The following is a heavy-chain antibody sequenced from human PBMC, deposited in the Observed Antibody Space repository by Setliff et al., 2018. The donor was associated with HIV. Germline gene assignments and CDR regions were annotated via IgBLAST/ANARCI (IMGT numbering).Heavy chain of an antibody. J-gene: IGHJ4*02. Sequence: PGESLKISCKGSGYSFTSYWIGWVRRMPGKGLEWMGIIYPRDSDTRYSPSFQGQVTISADKSISAAYLQWNSLKASDTAVYYCARPRYSSSSEVDYWGQGTLVTVSS. V-gene: IGHV5-51*01. CDR3: ARPRYSSSSEVDY. D-gene: IGHD6-6*01. CDR1: GYSFTSYW. CDR2: IYPRDSDT.